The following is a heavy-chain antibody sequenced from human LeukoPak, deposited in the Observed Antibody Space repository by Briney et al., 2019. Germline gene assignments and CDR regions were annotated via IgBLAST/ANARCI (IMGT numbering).Heavy chain of an antibody. J-gene: IGHJ6*03. CDR1: GFTLSNNW. CDR3: EREVGEVTTAIGVYYYYFMDV. CDR2: IHPDRART. V-gene: IGHV3-74*01. Sequence: PGRSLRLSCAVSGFTLSNNWMYWVRQAPGNGRVCVSLIHPDRARTDYADSVKGRFTISREQAKHTLYLQMDSVRVAETSVYYCEREVGEVTTAIGVYYYYFMDVWGKGTTVIVPS. D-gene: IGHD2-21*02.